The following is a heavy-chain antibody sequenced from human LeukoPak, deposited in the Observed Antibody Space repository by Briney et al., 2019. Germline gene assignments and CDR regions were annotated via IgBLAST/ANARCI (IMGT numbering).Heavy chain of an antibody. Sequence: SETLSLTCTVSGGSISSGGYYWSWIRQHPGKGLEWIGYIYYSGSTYYNPSLKSRVTISVDTSKNQFSLKLSSVTAADTAVYYCARRVVAASSYYYYYGMDVWGQGTTVTVS. V-gene: IGHV4-31*03. CDR3: ARRVVAASSYYYYYGMDV. J-gene: IGHJ6*02. CDR1: GGSISSGGYY. D-gene: IGHD2-15*01. CDR2: IYYSGST.